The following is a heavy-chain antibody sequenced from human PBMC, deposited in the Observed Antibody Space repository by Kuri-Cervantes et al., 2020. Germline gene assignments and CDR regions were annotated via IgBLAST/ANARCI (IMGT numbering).Heavy chain of an antibody. V-gene: IGHV3-48*01. Sequence: GESLKISCAASGFTFSSYSMNWVRQAPGKGLEWVSYISSSSSTIYYADSVKGRFTISRDNAKNSLYLQMNSLRAEDTAVYYCARAPEWELLHYFDYWGQGTLVTVSS. CDR2: ISSSSSTI. J-gene: IGHJ4*02. CDR3: ARAPEWELLHYFDY. D-gene: IGHD1-26*01. CDR1: GFTFSSYS.